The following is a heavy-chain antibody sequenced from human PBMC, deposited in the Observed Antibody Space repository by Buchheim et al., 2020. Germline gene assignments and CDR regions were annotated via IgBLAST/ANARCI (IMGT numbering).Heavy chain of an antibody. CDR2: IKQDGSEK. J-gene: IGHJ6*02. CDR1: GFTFSSYW. V-gene: IGHV3-7*01. D-gene: IGHD3-9*01. Sequence: EVQLVESGGGLVQPGGSLRLSCAASGFTFSSYWMSWVRQAPGKGLEWVANIKQDGSEKYYVDSVKGRFTISRDNAKNSLSLQMNSLRAEDTAVYYCARDTLTNYYYYGMDVWGQGTT. CDR3: ARDTLTNYYYYGMDV.